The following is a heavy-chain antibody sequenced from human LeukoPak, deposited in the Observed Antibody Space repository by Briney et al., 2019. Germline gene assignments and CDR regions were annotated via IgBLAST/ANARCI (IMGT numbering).Heavy chain of an antibody. D-gene: IGHD1-26*01. CDR1: GFTFSSYS. J-gene: IGHJ4*02. CDR3: ARDLMRGVGATGY. V-gene: IGHV3-48*01. Sequence: PGGSLRLSCAASGFTFSSYSMNWVRQAPGKGLEWVSYISSSSSTIYYADSVKGRFTISRDNAKNSLYLQMNSLRAEDTAVYYCARDLMRGVGATGYWGQGTLVTVSS. CDR2: ISSSSSTI.